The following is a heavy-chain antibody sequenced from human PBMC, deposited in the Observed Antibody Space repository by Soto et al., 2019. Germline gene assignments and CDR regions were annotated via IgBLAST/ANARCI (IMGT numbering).Heavy chain of an antibody. CDR2: IYYSGST. D-gene: IGHD2-2*01. V-gene: IGHV4-39*01. CDR3: VRRYCSSTTCSHNDY. Sequence: SETLSLTCTVSGGSISSSSYYWGWIRQPPGKGLEWIGSIYYSGSTYYNPSLKSRVTISVDTSKNQFSLKLSSVTAADTAVYYCVRRYCSSTTCSHNDYWGQGTLFTVSS. CDR1: GGSISSSSYY. J-gene: IGHJ4*02.